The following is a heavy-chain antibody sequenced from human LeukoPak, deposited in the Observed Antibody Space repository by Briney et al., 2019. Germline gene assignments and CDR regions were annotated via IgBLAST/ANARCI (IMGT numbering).Heavy chain of an antibody. CDR2: ISYDGSNK. CDR3: ARGTIVVVPAPPYGMDV. J-gene: IGHJ6*02. CDR1: GFTFSSYA. Sequence: PGGSLRLSCAASGFTFSSYAMRWVRQAPGKGLEWVAVISYDGSNKYYADSVKGRFTISRDNSKNTLYLQMNSLRAEDTAVYYCARGTIVVVPAPPYGMDVWGQGTTVTVSS. D-gene: IGHD2-2*01. V-gene: IGHV3-30-3*01.